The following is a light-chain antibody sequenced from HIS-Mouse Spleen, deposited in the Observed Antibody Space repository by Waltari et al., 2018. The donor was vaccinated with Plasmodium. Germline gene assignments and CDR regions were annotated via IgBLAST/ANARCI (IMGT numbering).Light chain of an antibody. V-gene: IGLV3-10*01. CDR2: EDS. CDR1: ALPTKY. J-gene: IGLJ3*02. Sequence: SYELTQPPSVSVSPGQTARITCSGDALPTKYAYWYQQKSGQAPVLVIYEDSKRPSGIPARLSGSSSGTMATLTISGAQVEDEADYYCYSTDSSGNHRVFGGGTKLTVL. CDR3: YSTDSSGNHRV.